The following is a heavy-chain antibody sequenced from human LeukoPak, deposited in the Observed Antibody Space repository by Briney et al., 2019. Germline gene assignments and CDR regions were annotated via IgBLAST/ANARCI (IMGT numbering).Heavy chain of an antibody. CDR2: IRGNGET. J-gene: IGHJ4*02. D-gene: IGHD6-13*01. V-gene: IGHV3-23*01. Sequence: GGSLRLSCAASGLSFSSFAMSWVRQGPARGLEWVSSIRGNGETLYADSVKGRFTLSSDISRNTVYFQLNHLRVEDTAIYYCARASWVSSIDAVRWGQGTLVTVSS. CDR1: GLSFSSFA. CDR3: ARASWVSSIDAVR.